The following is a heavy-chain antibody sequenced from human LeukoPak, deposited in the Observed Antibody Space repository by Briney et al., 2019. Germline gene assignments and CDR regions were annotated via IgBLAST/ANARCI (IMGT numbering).Heavy chain of an antibody. J-gene: IGHJ3*02. CDR1: GFTFSGSA. V-gene: IGHV3-73*01. CDR2: IRSKANSYAT. CDR3: ARNNENYPGAFDI. D-gene: IGHD1-7*01. Sequence: GGSLRLSCAASGFTFSGSAMHWVRQASGKGLEWVGRIRSKANSYATAYAASVKGRFTISRDDSKNTAYLQMNSLKTEDTAVYYCARNNENYPGAFDIWGQGTMVTVSS.